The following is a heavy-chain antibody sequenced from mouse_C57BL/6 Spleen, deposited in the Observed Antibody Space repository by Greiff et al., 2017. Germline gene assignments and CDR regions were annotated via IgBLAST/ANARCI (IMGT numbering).Heavy chain of an antibody. Sequence: DVQLQESGAELVRPGASVKLSCTASGFNIKDDYMHWVKQRPEQGLEWIGWIDPENGDTEYASKFQGKATITADTSSNTAYLQLSSLTSEDTAVYYCTTRNGSSWFAYWGQGTLVTVSA. V-gene: IGHV14-4*01. D-gene: IGHD1-1*01. CDR1: GFNIKDDY. CDR2: IDPENGDT. CDR3: TTRNGSSWFAY. J-gene: IGHJ3*01.